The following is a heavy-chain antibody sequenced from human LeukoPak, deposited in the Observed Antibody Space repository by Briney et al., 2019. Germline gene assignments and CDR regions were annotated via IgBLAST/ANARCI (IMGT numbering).Heavy chain of an antibody. CDR2: INWNSDSI. J-gene: IGHJ4*02. Sequence: GGSLRLSCTFARFIFDDFGIKCVREGPGKRLEWVSGINWNSDSINYVESVRGRFTISRDNAKNSLYLQMNSLRAEDTAFYYCVRDGGYCSNTACYSFDYWGQGIAVTVSS. CDR1: RFIFDDFG. V-gene: IGHV3-20*04. CDR3: VRDGGYCSNTACYSFDY. D-gene: IGHD2-2*01.